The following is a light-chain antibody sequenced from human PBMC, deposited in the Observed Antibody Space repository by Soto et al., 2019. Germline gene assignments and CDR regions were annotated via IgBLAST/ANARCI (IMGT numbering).Light chain of an antibody. CDR3: QKYNSATFT. V-gene: IGKV1-27*01. Sequence: DIQMTQSPSSLSASVGDRVTITCRASQVISNYLAWYQQKPGKVPKLLIYAASTLQSGVPSRFSGSGSGTDFTLTISSLQPEDVATYYCQKYNSATFTFGPGNKGDIK. CDR1: QVISNY. CDR2: AAS. J-gene: IGKJ3*01.